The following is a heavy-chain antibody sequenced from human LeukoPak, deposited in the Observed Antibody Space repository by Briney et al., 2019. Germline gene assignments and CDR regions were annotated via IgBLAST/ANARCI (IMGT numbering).Heavy chain of an antibody. D-gene: IGHD2-2*01. Sequence: ASVKVSCKTSGYTFTSYAIHWVRQAPGQRLEWMGWSNAGNGNTKNSQEFQGRVTITADESTSTAYMELSSLRSEDTAVYYCARVLYSSRDAFDIWGQGTMVTVSS. J-gene: IGHJ3*02. CDR2: SNAGNGNT. V-gene: IGHV1-3*02. CDR1: GYTFTSYA. CDR3: ARVLYSSRDAFDI.